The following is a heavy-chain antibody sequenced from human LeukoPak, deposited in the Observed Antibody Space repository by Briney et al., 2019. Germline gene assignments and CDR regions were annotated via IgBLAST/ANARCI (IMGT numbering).Heavy chain of an antibody. Sequence: SQTLSLTCTVSGASISSVNYYWSWIRQPAGKGLEWLGRMHTSGNSDYNPSLRSRVTISLDKSKNQFSLKLTSVTAADTAMYYCARWAPYASGRPLDYWGQGTLVTVSS. CDR1: GASISSVNYY. J-gene: IGHJ4*02. V-gene: IGHV4-61*02. CDR3: ARWAPYASGRPLDY. CDR2: MHTSGNS. D-gene: IGHD3-10*01.